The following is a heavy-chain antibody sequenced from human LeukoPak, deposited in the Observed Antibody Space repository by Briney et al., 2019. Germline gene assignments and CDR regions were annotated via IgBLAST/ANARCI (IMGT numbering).Heavy chain of an antibody. J-gene: IGHJ4*02. Sequence: SGGSLRLSCAASGFTFDDYAMHWVRQAPGKGLEWVYLISWDGGSTYYADSVKGRFTISRDNSKNSLYLQMNSLRAEDTALYYCAKTSVYEDLYYFDYWGQGTLVTVSS. CDR3: AKTSVYEDLYYFDY. CDR1: GFTFDDYA. D-gene: IGHD5/OR15-5a*01. CDR2: ISWDGGST. V-gene: IGHV3-43D*03.